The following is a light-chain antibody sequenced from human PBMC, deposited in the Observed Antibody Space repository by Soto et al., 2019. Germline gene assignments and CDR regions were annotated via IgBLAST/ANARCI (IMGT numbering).Light chain of an antibody. CDR2: DVS. CDR1: SSDVGGYNY. V-gene: IGLV2-14*01. J-gene: IGLJ2*01. CDR3: SSYTSSSTLVV. Sequence: QSALTQPASVSGSPGQSITISCTGTSSDVGGYNYVSWYRQHRGKAPKLMIYDVSNRPSGVSNRFSGSKSGNTASLTISGLQAEDEADYYCSSYTSSSTLVVFGGGTKLTVL.